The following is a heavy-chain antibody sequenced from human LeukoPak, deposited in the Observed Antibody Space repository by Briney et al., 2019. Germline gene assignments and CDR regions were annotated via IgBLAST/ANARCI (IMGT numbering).Heavy chain of an antibody. V-gene: IGHV3-33*06. CDR3: AKHAQRGFEYSTSLEY. Sequence: PGGSLRLSCAQSGFNFSHFCMHWVRQAPGKGLEWVAVIWNDGSNEYYADSVKGRFTISRDNSKNTVSLQMNSLRDEDTAVYYCAKHAQRGFEYSTSLEYWGQGTLVTGSS. CDR1: GFNFSHFC. J-gene: IGHJ4*02. CDR2: IWNDGSNE. D-gene: IGHD4-11*01.